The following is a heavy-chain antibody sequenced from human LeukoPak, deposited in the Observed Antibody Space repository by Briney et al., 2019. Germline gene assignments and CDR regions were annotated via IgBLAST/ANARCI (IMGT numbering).Heavy chain of an antibody. J-gene: IGHJ4*02. D-gene: IGHD3-10*01. CDR1: GFTFGDCA. CDR3: TRDRGMYYYGSGSVNY. CDR2: IRSKAYGGTT. V-gene: IGHV3-49*03. Sequence: GGSLRLSCTASGFTFGDCAMSWFRQAPGKGLEWVGFIRSKAYGGTTEYAASVKGRFTISRDVSKSIAYLQMNSLKTEDTAVYYCTRDRGMYYYGSGSVNYWGQGTLVTVSS.